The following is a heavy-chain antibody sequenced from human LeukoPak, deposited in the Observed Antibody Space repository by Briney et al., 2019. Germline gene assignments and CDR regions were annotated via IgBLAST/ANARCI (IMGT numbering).Heavy chain of an antibody. J-gene: IGHJ6*02. Sequence: GGSLRLSCAASGFTFSDYYMSWIRQAPGKGLEWVSYMGNSRSTIYYADSVKGRFTISRDNAKSSLYLQMNSLRAEDTAVYYWARDWGEEMEHNYYYYGMDVWGQGTTVTVSS. CDR1: GFTFSDYY. D-gene: IGHD1/OR15-1a*01. CDR3: ARDWGEEMEHNYYYYGMDV. V-gene: IGHV3-11*01. CDR2: MGNSRSTI.